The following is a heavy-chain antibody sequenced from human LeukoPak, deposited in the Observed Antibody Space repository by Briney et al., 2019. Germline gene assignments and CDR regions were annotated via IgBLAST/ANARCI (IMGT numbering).Heavy chain of an antibody. J-gene: IGHJ4*02. V-gene: IGHV3-48*03. D-gene: IGHD3-16*01. Sequence: LSGGSLRLSCAASGFTFSSFEMNWVRQAPGKGLEWVSYISSSRSTIYYADSVKGRFTISRDNAKNSLYLQMNGLRVEDTAVYYCAREGVMAPYYFDYWGQGTLVTVSS. CDR2: ISSSRSTI. CDR3: AREGVMAPYYFDY. CDR1: GFTFSSFE.